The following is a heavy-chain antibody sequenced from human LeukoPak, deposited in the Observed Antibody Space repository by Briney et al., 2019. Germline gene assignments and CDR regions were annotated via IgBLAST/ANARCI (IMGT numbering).Heavy chain of an antibody. CDR2: IKQDGTEK. CDR1: GFTFRNCA. CDR3: ARPYCSGGSCFFVY. D-gene: IGHD2-15*01. J-gene: IGHJ4*02. Sequence: GGSLRLSCAASGFTFRNCAMSWVRQAPGKGLEWVADIKQDGTEKNYVDSVKARFTISRDNAKNSLYLQMNSLRVEDTAVYYCARPYCSGGSCFFVYWGQGTLVTVSS. V-gene: IGHV3-7*01.